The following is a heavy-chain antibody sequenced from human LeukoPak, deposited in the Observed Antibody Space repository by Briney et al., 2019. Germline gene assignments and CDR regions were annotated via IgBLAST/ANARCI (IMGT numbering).Heavy chain of an antibody. V-gene: IGHV4-38-2*02. Sequence: MASETLSLTCTVSGYSISSAYYWGWIRQAPGKGLEWIGNIFYSGSTYYSPSLRSRVTISLDTSRNQFSLELNSVTAADTAVYYCAKSNGYGLVDIWGQGTMVTVSS. CDR3: AKSNGYGLVDI. CDR2: IFYSGST. J-gene: IGHJ3*02. CDR1: GYSISSAYY. D-gene: IGHD3-10*01.